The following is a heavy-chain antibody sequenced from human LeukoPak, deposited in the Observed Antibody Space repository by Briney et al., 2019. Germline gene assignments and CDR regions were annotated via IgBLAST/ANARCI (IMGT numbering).Heavy chain of an antibody. J-gene: IGHJ4*02. D-gene: IGHD2-2*02. CDR2: INPNSGGT. Sequence: ASVKVSCKASGYTFTGYYMHWVRQAPGQGLEWMGWINPNSGGTNYAQKFQGRVTMTGDTSISTAYMELSRLRSDDTAVYYCARGGYCSSTSCYTTVYYFDYWGQGTLVTVSS. CDR3: ARGGYCSSTSCYTTVYYFDY. CDR1: GYTFTGYY. V-gene: IGHV1-2*02.